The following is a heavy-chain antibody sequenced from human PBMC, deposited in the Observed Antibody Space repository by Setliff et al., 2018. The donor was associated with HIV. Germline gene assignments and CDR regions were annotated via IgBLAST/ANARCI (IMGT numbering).Heavy chain of an antibody. CDR1: GGSISSPNW. J-gene: IGHJ5*02. Sequence: PSETLSLTCAVSGGSISSPNWWSWVRQPPGKGLEWIGEVYQTGSTGHNPSLKSRVTISVDKSTNQFSLTLTSVTAADTAVYYCARLHTDYGSWYFDRWGQGILVTVSS. V-gene: IGHV4-4*02. CDR2: VYQTGST. CDR3: ARLHTDYGSWYFDR. D-gene: IGHD3-10*01.